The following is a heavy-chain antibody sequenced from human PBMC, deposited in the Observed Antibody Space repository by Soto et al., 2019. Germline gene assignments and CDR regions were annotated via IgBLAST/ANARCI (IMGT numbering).Heavy chain of an antibody. D-gene: IGHD5-18*01. CDR3: ARHGYSYGGGYFDY. J-gene: IGHJ4*02. CDR2: IYSGGSA. V-gene: IGHV3-66*04. Sequence: GGSLRHSCAACGFAVSGNYMSWVRQAPGKGLEWVSVIYSGGSAYYADSVKGRFTISRDNSKNTLYLQMNSLRAEDTAVYYCARHGYSYGGGYFDYWGQGTLVTVSS. CDR1: GFAVSGNY.